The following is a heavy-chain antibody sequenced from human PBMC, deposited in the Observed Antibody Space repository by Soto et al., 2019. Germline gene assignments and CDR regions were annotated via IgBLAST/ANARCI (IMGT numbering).Heavy chain of an antibody. V-gene: IGHV4-38-2*01. J-gene: IGHJ6*02. CDR1: GYSISSGYY. CDR3: ACRHFDWLSGDYGMDV. Sequence: SETLSLTCAVSGYSISSGYYWGWIRQPPGKGLEWIGSIYHSGSTYYNPSLKSRVTITVDTSKNQFSLKLSSVTAADTAVYYCACRHFDWLSGDYGMDVWDQGTTVTVSS. CDR2: IYHSGST. D-gene: IGHD3-9*01.